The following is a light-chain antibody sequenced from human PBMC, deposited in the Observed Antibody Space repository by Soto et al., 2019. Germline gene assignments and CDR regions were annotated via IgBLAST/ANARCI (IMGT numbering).Light chain of an antibody. Sequence: SYELTQPLSVSVALGQTARITCGGNNIGSKNVHWYQQKPGQAPVVVIYRDSNRPSGIPERFSGSNSGNTATLTISRAQAGDEADYYCQVWDSSIVVFGGGTQLTVL. CDR1: NIGSKN. CDR2: RDS. J-gene: IGLJ2*01. CDR3: QVWDSSIVV. V-gene: IGLV3-9*01.